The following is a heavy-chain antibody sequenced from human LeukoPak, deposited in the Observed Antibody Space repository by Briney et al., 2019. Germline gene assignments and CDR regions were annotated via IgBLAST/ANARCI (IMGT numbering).Heavy chain of an antibody. CDR3: ASWTSDAFDI. D-gene: IGHD1-1*01. CDR2: INHSGST. J-gene: IGHJ3*02. CDR1: GGSFSGYY. Sequence: SETLSLTCAVYGGSFSGYYWSWIRQPPGKGLEWIGEINHSGSTNYNPSLKSRVTTSVDTSKNQFSLRLSSVTAADTAVYYCASWTSDAFDIWGQGTMVTVSS. V-gene: IGHV4-34*01.